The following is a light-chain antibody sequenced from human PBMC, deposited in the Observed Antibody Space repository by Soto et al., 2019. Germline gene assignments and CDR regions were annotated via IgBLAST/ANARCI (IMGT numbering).Light chain of an antibody. CDR1: QGISSY. V-gene: IGKV1-9*01. CDR2: AAS. CDR3: QQLNSYPT. J-gene: IGKJ4*01. Sequence: DIQLTQSPSFLSASVGDRVTITCRASQGISSYLAWYQQKPGKAPKLLIYAASTLQRGVPSRFSGSGSGTECTLTISSLQPEDFTTYYCQQLNSYPTFGGGTKVEIK.